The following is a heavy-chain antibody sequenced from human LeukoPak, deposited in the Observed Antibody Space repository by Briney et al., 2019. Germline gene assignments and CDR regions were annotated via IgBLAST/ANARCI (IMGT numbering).Heavy chain of an antibody. CDR2: IYSGGST. CDR1: GFTFSSYS. CDR3: ARALEDEPYGDYVDPYYYYMDV. Sequence: PGGSLRLSCAASGFTFSSYSMNWVRQAPGKGLEWVSVIYSGGSTYYADSVKGRFTISRDNSKNTLYLQMNSLRAEDTAVYYCARALEDEPYGDYVDPYYYYMDVWGKGTTVTVSS. V-gene: IGHV3-66*01. J-gene: IGHJ6*03. D-gene: IGHD4-17*01.